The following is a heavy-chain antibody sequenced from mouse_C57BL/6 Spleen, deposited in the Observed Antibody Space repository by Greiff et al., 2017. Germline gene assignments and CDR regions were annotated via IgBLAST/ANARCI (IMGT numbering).Heavy chain of an antibody. Sequence: VHLVESGAELVKPGASVKISCKASGYAFSSYWMNWVKQRPGKGLEWIGQIYPGDGDTNYNGKFKGKATLTADKSSSTAYMQLSSLTSEDSAVYFGARSGDYGSSFDYWGQGTTLTVSS. CDR2: IYPGDGDT. D-gene: IGHD1-1*01. V-gene: IGHV1-80*01. CDR3: ARSGDYGSSFDY. J-gene: IGHJ2*01. CDR1: GYAFSSYW.